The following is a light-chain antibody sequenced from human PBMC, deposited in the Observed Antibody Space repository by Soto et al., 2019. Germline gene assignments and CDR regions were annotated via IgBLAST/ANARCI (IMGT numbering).Light chain of an antibody. Sequence: EIVMTQSPATLSVSPGERATLSCRASQSVSSNLAWYQQKPGQAPRLLIFDASTRATGIPARFSGSGSGTEYTLTISSLQSEDSAVYYCQQCSWHPFTCTFGGGTKVEIK. J-gene: IGKJ4*01. V-gene: IGKV3-15*01. CDR2: DAS. CDR3: QQCSWHPFTCT. CDR1: QSVSSN.